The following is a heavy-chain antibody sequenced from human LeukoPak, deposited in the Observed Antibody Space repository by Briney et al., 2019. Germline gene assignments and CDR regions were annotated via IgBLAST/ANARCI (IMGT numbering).Heavy chain of an antibody. CDR3: ARAYWDDAFDI. CDR2: ISHSGRA. V-gene: IGHV4-4*02. D-gene: IGHD2-21*01. CDR1: GASISSGNW. J-gene: IGHJ3*02. Sequence: SETLSLTCAVSGASISSGNWWSWVRQPPEKGLEWIGEISHSGRANYNPSLKSRVTISVDTSKNQFSLKLSSVTAADTAVYYCARAYWDDAFDIWGQGTMVTVSS.